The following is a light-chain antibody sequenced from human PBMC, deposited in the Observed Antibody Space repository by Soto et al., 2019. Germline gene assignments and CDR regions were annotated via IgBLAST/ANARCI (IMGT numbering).Light chain of an antibody. V-gene: IGKV3-11*01. Sequence: EIVLTQSPVTLSLYPGERATLSCRASQSVGNSLVWYQQRPGQAPRLLMYDASSRTPDFPARFSGSGSGTDFTLTISSLEPEDFAIYYCQQRSSRPMYTFGQGTKLEIK. J-gene: IGKJ2*01. CDR3: QQRSSRPMYT. CDR1: QSVGNS. CDR2: DAS.